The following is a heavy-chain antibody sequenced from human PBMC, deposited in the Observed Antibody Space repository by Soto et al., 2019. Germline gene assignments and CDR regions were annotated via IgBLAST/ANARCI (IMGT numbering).Heavy chain of an antibody. Sequence: ASVKVSCKASGYTLTSFPIHWVRQAPGQRLEWMGWINAGNGDTKYSQKFQGRVTVTRDTSASTAYMELISLRSEDTAVYYCTRPPRGEAWGQATLAPVSS. D-gene: IGHD2-21*01. V-gene: IGHV1-3*01. CDR2: INAGNGDT. J-gene: IGHJ1*01. CDR1: GYTLTSFP. CDR3: TRPPRGEA.